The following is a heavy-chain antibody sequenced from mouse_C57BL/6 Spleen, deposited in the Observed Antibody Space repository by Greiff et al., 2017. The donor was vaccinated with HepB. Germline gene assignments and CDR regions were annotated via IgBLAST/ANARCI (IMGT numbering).Heavy chain of an antibody. V-gene: IGHV14-4*01. CDR1: GFNIKDGY. J-gene: IGHJ4*01. Sequence: VQLQQSGAELVRPGASVKLSCTASGFNIKDGYMHWVKQRPEQGLEWIGWIDPENGDTEYASKFQGKATITADTSSNTAYLQLSSLTSEDTAVYYCTTCTGYAMDYWGQGTSVTVSS. D-gene: IGHD4-1*01. CDR3: TTCTGYAMDY. CDR2: IDPENGDT.